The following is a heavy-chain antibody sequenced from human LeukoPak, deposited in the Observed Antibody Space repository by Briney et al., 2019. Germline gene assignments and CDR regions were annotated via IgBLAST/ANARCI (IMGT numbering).Heavy chain of an antibody. V-gene: IGHV3-48*01. CDR2: ITRSSSAK. CDR1: GFTFSSYS. Sequence: GGSLRLSCVASGFTFSSYSMNWVRQAPGKGLEWVSYITRSSSAKFYADSVKGRFTISRDNAENLLYLQMNGLRAEDTAVYYCTRDQEGSDYWGQGTLVTVSS. J-gene: IGHJ4*02. CDR3: TRDQEGSDY.